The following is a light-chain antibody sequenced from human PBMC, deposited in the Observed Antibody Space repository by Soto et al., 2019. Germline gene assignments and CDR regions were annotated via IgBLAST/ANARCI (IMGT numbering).Light chain of an antibody. CDR1: GSDVGGYNY. Sequence: QAVVTQPASVSGSPGQSITISCTGTGSDVGGYNYVSWYQQHPGKAPKVMIYAVTNRPSGVSDRFSGSKSGNTASLTISGLQTEDEADYYCISYTTSDTWVFGGGTKLTVL. CDR2: AVT. CDR3: ISYTTSDTWV. J-gene: IGLJ3*02. V-gene: IGLV2-14*01.